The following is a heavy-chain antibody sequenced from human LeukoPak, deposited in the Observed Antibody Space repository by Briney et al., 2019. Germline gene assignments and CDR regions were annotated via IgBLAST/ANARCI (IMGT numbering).Heavy chain of an antibody. CDR1: GFTFSSYA. CDR3: AKGVIVVVPAAIDY. J-gene: IGHJ4*02. Sequence: GGSLRLSCAASGFTFSSYAMHWVRQAPGKGLEYVSAISSNGGSTYYANSVKGRFTISRDNSKNTLYLQMGSLRAEDTAVYYCAKGVIVVVPAAIDYWGQGTLVTVSS. V-gene: IGHV3-64*01. D-gene: IGHD2-2*02. CDR2: ISSNGGST.